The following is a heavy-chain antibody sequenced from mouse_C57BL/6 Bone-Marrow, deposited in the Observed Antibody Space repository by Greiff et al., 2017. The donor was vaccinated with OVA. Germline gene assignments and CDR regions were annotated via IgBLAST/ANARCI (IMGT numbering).Heavy chain of an antibody. D-gene: IGHD1-1*01. CDR3: ARTRNYYGSSYSLFDY. CDR2: IWTGGGT. CDR1: GFSLTSYA. Sequence: VQLKESGPGLVAPSQSLSITCTVSGFSLTSYAISWVRQPPGKGLEWLGVIWTGGGTNYNSALKSRPSISKDNSKSQVFLKMNSLQTDDTARYYCARTRNYYGSSYSLFDYWGQGTTLTVSS. V-gene: IGHV2-9-1*01. J-gene: IGHJ2*01.